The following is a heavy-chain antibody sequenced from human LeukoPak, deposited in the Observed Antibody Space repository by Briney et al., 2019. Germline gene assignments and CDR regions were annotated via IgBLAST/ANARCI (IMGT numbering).Heavy chain of an antibody. D-gene: IGHD6-19*01. V-gene: IGHV3-23*01. CDR1: GFTFNTYA. CDR2: VSSSGGTT. J-gene: IGHJ4*02. CDR3: VRSGWYNPFDY. Sequence: GGSLRLSCAASGFTFNTYAMSWVRQAPGKGLEWVSSVSSSGGTTYSADSVKGRFTISRDNSKNTLYLLLNSLRAEATDVYYCVRSGWYNPFDYWGQGTLVTVSS.